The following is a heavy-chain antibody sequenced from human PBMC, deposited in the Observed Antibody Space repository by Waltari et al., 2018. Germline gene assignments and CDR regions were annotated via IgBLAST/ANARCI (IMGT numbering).Heavy chain of an antibody. Sequence: QVQLVESGGGVVQPGGSLRLSCAASGFTFSSYGMHWVRQAPGKGLEWVAFIRYDGSNKYYADSVKGRFTISRDNSKNTLYLQMNSLRAEDTAVYYCAKDSARFYFDYWGQGTLVTVSS. CDR2: IRYDGSNK. J-gene: IGHJ4*02. V-gene: IGHV3-30*02. CDR1: GFTFSSYG. D-gene: IGHD6-6*01. CDR3: AKDSARFYFDY.